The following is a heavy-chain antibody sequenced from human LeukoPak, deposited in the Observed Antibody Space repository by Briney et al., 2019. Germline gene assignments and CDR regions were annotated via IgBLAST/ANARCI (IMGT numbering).Heavy chain of an antibody. V-gene: IGHV1-2*02. D-gene: IGHD1-1*01. CDR2: INPNSGGT. CDR3: ARFPIMTGTTRGYYYYYYMDV. J-gene: IGHJ6*03. CDR1: GYTFTSYY. Sequence: GASVKVSCKASGYTFTSYYMHWVRQAPGQGLEWMGWINPNSGGTNYAQKFQGRVTMTRDTSISTAYMELRSLRSDDTAVYYCARFPIMTGTTRGYYYYYYMDVWGKGTTVTVSS.